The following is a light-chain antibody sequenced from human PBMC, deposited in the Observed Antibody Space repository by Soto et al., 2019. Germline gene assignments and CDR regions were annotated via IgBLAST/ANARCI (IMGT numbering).Light chain of an antibody. CDR2: VAS. V-gene: IGKV1-39*01. CDR3: QQNQDSPPT. J-gene: IGKJ1*01. Sequence: DIQMTQSPSSLSASVGDRVTVTCRASQSIDTYLNWYQQRPGQAPKLLIYVASTLQSGVPSRFSGSGSETHFTLTISSLQPEDFATYYCQQNQDSPPTFGQGTRVERK. CDR1: QSIDTY.